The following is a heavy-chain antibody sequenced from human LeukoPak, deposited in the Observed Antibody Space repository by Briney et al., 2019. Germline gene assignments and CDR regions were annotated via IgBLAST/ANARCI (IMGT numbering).Heavy chain of an antibody. CDR2: ISDAGQT. CDR3: VTGYYEPFDN. Sequence: SETLSLTCTVSGASLSANYWGWIRPSPAKGLEWLGYISDAGQTDYHPSLNSPGTLSLRPSTNQFSLRLASVTAADTAVYFCVTGYYEPFDNWGQGTLVTVSS. D-gene: IGHD3-3*01. V-gene: IGHV4-59*01. J-gene: IGHJ4*02. CDR1: GASLSANY.